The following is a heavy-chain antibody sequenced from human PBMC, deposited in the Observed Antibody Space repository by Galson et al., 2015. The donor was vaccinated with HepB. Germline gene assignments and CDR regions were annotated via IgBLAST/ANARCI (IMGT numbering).Heavy chain of an antibody. D-gene: IGHD1-7*01. Sequence: SLRLSCAVSGFIFGDYHMTWIRQAPGKGLEWIATISYSGNTLFYADSLRGRFVISRDNTKSSMYLQMSSLRAEDTAIYYCARVDLGHSSGTYSLDYWGQGTRVTVSS. J-gene: IGHJ4*02. V-gene: IGHV3-11*01. CDR1: GFIFGDYH. CDR2: ISYSGNTL. CDR3: ARVDLGHSSGTYSLDY.